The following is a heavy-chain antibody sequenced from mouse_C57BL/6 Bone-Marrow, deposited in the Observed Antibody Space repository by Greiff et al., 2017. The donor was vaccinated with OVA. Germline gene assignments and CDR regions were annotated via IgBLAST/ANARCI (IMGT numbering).Heavy chain of an antibody. J-gene: IGHJ2*01. Sequence: EVKLMESGPGLVKPSQSLSLTCSVTGYSITSGYYWNWIRQFPGNKLEWMGYISYDGSNNYNPSLKNRISITRDTSKNQFFLKLNSVTTEDTATYYCAREAWLLRDYFDYWGQGTTLTVSS. CDR1: GYSITSGYY. CDR2: ISYDGSN. V-gene: IGHV3-6*01. D-gene: IGHD2-3*01. CDR3: AREAWLLRDYFDY.